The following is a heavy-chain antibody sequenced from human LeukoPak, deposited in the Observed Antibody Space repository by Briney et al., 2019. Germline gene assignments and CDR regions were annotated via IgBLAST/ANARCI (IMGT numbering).Heavy chain of an antibody. Sequence: ASVKVYCKASGYTFTSYYMHWVRQAPGQGLEWMGIINPSGGSTSYAQKFQGRVTMTRDTSTSTVYMELSSLRSEDTAVYYCARVGGAAAGMWDYFDYWGQGTLVTVSS. CDR1: GYTFTSYY. V-gene: IGHV1-46*01. J-gene: IGHJ4*02. D-gene: IGHD6-13*01. CDR3: ARVGGAAAGMWDYFDY. CDR2: INPSGGST.